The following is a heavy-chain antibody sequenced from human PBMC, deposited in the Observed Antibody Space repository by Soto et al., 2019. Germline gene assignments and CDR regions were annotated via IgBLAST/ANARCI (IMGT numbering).Heavy chain of an antibody. V-gene: IGHV4-39*01. CDR3: ARHKGGYYSGVDV. CDR1: GGSISSNSYY. Sequence: QLQLQESGPGLVKPSETLSLTCTVSGGSISSNSYYWAWIRQPPGKGLEWIGNIYYSGTTYYNPSLKSRVTISVDTSKNQYSLKLSSVTAADTAVYYCARHKGGYYSGVDVWGQGTTVTVSS. J-gene: IGHJ6*02. D-gene: IGHD3-16*01. CDR2: IYYSGTT.